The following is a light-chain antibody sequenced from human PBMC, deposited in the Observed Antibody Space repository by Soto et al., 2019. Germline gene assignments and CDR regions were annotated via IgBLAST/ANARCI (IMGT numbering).Light chain of an antibody. Sequence: DIQMTQSPSTLSASVGDRVTITCRASQSVSTWLAWYQQRPGKAPKLLIHDASSLERGVPSRFSGSGSGTEFTLTISSLQPDDFEAYYCQQYDTYPSTFGQGTKVDIK. J-gene: IGKJ1*01. V-gene: IGKV1-5*01. CDR2: DAS. CDR3: QQYDTYPST. CDR1: QSVSTW.